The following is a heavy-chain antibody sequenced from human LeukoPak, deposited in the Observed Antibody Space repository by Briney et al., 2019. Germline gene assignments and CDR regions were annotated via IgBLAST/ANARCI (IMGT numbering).Heavy chain of an antibody. Sequence: ASVKVSCKASGYTFTGYYMHWVRQAPGQGLEWMGWINPNSGGTNYAQKFQGRVTMTRDTSISTAYMELSRLRSDDTAVYYCARLGQWLATSLDYWGQGTLVTVSS. V-gene: IGHV1-2*02. J-gene: IGHJ4*02. CDR1: GYTFTGYY. CDR3: ARLGQWLATSLDY. D-gene: IGHD6-19*01. CDR2: INPNSGGT.